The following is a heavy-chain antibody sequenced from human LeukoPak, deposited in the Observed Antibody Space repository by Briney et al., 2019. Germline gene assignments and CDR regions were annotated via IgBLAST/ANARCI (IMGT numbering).Heavy chain of an antibody. CDR3: AKDLSITIFGVVGDAFDI. Sequence: GGSLRLSCAASGFTFSSYAMSWVRQAPGKGLEWVSAISGSGGSTYYADSVKGRFTISRDNSKNTLYLQMNSLRAEDTAVYYCAKDLSITIFGVVGDAFDIWGQGTMVTVSS. CDR2: ISGSGGST. D-gene: IGHD3-3*01. V-gene: IGHV3-23*01. CDR1: GFTFSSYA. J-gene: IGHJ3*02.